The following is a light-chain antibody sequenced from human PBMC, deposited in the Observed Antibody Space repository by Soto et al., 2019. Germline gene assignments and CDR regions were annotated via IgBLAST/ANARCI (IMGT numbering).Light chain of an antibody. CDR1: SSNIGSNY. V-gene: IGLV1-47*01. CDR3: AAWDDSLSGPV. J-gene: IGLJ2*01. Sequence: QLVLTQPPSASGTPGQRVTISCSGSSSNIGSNYVYWYQQLPGTAPKLLIYRNNQRPSGVPDRFSGSKSGTSASLAISGLQSEDEADYYCAAWDDSLSGPVIGGGTQLTVL. CDR2: RNN.